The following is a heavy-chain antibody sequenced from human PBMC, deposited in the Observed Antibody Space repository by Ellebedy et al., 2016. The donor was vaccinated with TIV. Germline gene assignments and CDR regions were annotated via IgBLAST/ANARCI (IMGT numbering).Heavy chain of an antibody. D-gene: IGHD3-16*02. CDR2: FGTSSTTI. CDR1: GFTFSSYS. CDR3: ARDSAMSSDYIWGSYRSNDAFDI. Sequence: GGSLRLXXAASGFTFSSYSMNWVRQAPGKGLEWISYFGTSSTTIHYADSVKGRFTISRDNSKNTLYLQMNSLRAEDTAVYYCARDSAMSSDYIWGSYRSNDAFDIWGQGTMVTVSS. V-gene: IGHV3-48*01. J-gene: IGHJ3*02.